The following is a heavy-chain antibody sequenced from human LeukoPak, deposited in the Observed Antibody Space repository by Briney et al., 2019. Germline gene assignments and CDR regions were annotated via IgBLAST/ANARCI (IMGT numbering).Heavy chain of an antibody. CDR3: ARSHFYDSSGYYYDY. CDR2: INTDGGST. V-gene: IGHV3-74*01. J-gene: IGHJ4*02. CDR1: GFTFNSYW. Sequence: PGGSLILSCAASGFTFNSYWMHWVRQAPGEGLVWVSRINTDGGSTNCADSVTGRFTVSRDNARNTLYLQMNSLRAEDTAVYYCARSHFYDSSGYYYDYWGQGTLVTVSS. D-gene: IGHD3-22*01.